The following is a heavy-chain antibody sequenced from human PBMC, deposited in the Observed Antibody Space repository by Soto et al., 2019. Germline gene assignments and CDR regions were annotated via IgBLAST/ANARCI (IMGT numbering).Heavy chain of an antibody. CDR2: TYYRSKWYN. D-gene: IGHD1-26*01. CDR3: VRDVGFIFDH. V-gene: IGHV6-1*01. J-gene: IGHJ4*02. Sequence: SPALSLTCGISGDSVSSNSAAWNWIRQSPSRGLEWLGRTYYRSKWYNDYAVSVKGRITINPDTSTNKFSLHLRSVTPEDAAVYYCVRDVGFIFDHSGQGALLTV. CDR1: GDSVSSNSAA.